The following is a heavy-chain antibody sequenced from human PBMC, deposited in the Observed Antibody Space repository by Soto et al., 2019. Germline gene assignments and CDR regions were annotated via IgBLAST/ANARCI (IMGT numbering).Heavy chain of an antibody. CDR2: IFANGHT. V-gene: IGHV4-4*07. D-gene: IGHD6-13*01. J-gene: IGHJ5*02. CDR3: VASLAASGLNWLDP. Sequence: LTCIVSGGSISEKYWNWVRQPPGKGLEWIGLIFANGHTDYNPSLKSRVTMSVDASKNQFSLRLTSMTAADTAVYYCVASLAASGLNWLDPWGRGTLVTVSS. CDR1: GGSISEKY.